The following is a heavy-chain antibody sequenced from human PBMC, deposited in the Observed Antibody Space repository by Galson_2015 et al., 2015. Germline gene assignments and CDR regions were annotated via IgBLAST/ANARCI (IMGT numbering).Heavy chain of an antibody. Sequence: SLRLSCAASGFTFSSYEMNWVRQAPGKGLEWVSYISSSGSIIYYADSVKGRFTFSRDNSKNTLYLQMNSLRAEDTAVYYCAKDFGRGSGLTMTYYYYGMEVWGQGTTVTVSS. D-gene: IGHD3-10*01. V-gene: IGHV3-48*03. CDR2: ISSSGSII. CDR1: GFTFSSYE. J-gene: IGHJ6*02. CDR3: AKDFGRGSGLTMTYYYYGMEV.